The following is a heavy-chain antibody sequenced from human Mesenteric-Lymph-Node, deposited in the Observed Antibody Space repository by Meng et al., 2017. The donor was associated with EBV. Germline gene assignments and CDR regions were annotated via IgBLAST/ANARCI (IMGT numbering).Heavy chain of an antibody. V-gene: IGHV3-53*01. D-gene: IGHD6-19*01. CDR3: ARGAVTGTLDY. CDR2: LYSDGST. CDR1: GFTVSSDY. Sequence: LVGLGGGLTQPGGSLRLSCAASGFTVSSDYMSWVRQAPGKGLEWVSLLYSDGSTYYADSVKGRFTISRDTSKNTLYLQMNSLRAEDTAVYYCARGAVTGTLDYWGQGSLVTVAS. J-gene: IGHJ4*02.